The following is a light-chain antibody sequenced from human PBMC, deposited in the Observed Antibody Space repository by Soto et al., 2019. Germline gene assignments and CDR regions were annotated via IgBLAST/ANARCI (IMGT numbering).Light chain of an antibody. Sequence: QSVLTQPASVSGSPGQSITISCTGTGSDIGGYNYVSWYQQHPGKAPKLMIYEVSNRPSGVSNRFSGSKSGNTASLTISGLQAEDEADYYCNSYTSSSTRVFGTGTKVTVL. CDR3: NSYTSSSTRV. V-gene: IGLV2-14*01. J-gene: IGLJ1*01. CDR1: GSDIGGYNY. CDR2: EVS.